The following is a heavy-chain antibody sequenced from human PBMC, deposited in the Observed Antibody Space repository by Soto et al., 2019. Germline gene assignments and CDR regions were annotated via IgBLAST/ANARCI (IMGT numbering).Heavy chain of an antibody. CDR3: ARHREGGRDAFPI. D-gene: IGHD1-26*01. CDR2: IYYGAST. V-gene: IGHV4-39*01. CDR1: GGSISSSNYY. J-gene: IGHJ3*02. Sequence: QLQLQESGPGLVKPSETLSLTCTVSGGSISSSNYYWGWIRQPPGKGLEWLGRIYYGASTYYNPSRKTRVTISADTSKNKFSLKLTPVTGAAPAVYYSARHREGGRDAFPISGQQTTVTVS.